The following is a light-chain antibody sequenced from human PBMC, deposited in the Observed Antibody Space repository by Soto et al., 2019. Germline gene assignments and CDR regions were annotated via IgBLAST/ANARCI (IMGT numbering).Light chain of an antibody. CDR1: RSNIGNNA. V-gene: IGLV1-44*01. Sequence: QSVLTQPPSASGTPGQRVTISCSGSRSNIGNNAVSWYQQFPGTAPKLLIYNNNQRPSGVPARFSGSKSGTSASLAISGLQSEDEADYYCATWEDSLNARGVFGGGTKVTVL. CDR2: NNN. CDR3: ATWEDSLNARGV. J-gene: IGLJ3*02.